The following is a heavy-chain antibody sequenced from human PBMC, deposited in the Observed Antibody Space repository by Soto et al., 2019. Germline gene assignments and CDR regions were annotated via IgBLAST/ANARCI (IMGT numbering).Heavy chain of an antibody. D-gene: IGHD3-22*01. CDR2: IIPIFGTA. CDR1: GGTFSSYA. V-gene: IGHV1-69*13. CDR3: ARDLRVYYDSSGYYYYYGMDV. J-gene: IGHJ6*02. Sequence: SVKVSCKASGGTFSSYAISWVRQAPGQGLEWMGGIIPIFGTANYAQKFQGRVTITADESTSTAYMELSSLRSEDTAVYYCARDLRVYYDSSGYYYYYGMDVWGQ.